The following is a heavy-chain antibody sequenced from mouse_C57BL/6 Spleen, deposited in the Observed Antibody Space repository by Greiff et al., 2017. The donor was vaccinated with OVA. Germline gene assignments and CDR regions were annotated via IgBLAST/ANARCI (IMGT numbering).Heavy chain of an antibody. CDR3: ARAYSTTVVPTSGLAY. Sequence: EVQLQQSGPELVKPGASVKISCKASGYTFTDYYMNWVQQSPGKSLEWIGDINPNNGGTSYNEKFKGKATLTVDKSSSTAYMEYRSLRSEDSAVDDFARAYSTTVVPTSGLAYWGKGTLVTVSA. V-gene: IGHV1-26*01. D-gene: IGHD1-1*01. CDR2: INPNNGGT. CDR1: GYTFTDYY. J-gene: IGHJ3*01.